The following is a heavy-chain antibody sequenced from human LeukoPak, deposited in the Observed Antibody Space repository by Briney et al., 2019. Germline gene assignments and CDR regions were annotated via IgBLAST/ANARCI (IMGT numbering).Heavy chain of an antibody. CDR1: GYTFTGYY. V-gene: IGHV1-2*02. J-gene: IGHJ4*02. CDR2: INPNSGGT. D-gene: IGHD6-19*01. Sequence: ASVKVSCKASGYTFTGYYMHWVRQAPGQGLEWMGWINPNSGGTNYAQKFQGRVTMTRDTSISPAYMEQSRLRSDDTAVYYCARDVAGKVFDFDYWRQATVVTVP. CDR3: ARDVAGKVFDFDY.